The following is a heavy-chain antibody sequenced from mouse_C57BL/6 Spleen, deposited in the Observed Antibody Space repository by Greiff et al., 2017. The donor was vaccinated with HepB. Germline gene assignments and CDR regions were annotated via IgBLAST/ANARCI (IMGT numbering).Heavy chain of an antibody. V-gene: IGHV1-64*01. CDR2: IHPNSGST. Sequence: QVQLQQPGAELVKPGASVKLSCKASGYTFTSYWMHWVKQRPGQGLEWIGMIHPNSGSTNYNEKFKSKATLTVDKSSSTAYMQLSSLTSEDSAVYYCDRQLRDYAMDYWGQGTSVTVSS. CDR3: DRQLRDYAMDY. D-gene: IGHD3-2*02. CDR1: GYTFTSYW. J-gene: IGHJ4*01.